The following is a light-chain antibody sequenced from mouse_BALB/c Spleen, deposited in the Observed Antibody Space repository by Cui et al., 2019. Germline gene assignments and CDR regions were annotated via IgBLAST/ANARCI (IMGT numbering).Light chain of an antibody. CDR1: STVSS. CDR3: QQWSSNPLT. V-gene: IGKV4-68*01. CDR2: LTS. J-gene: IGKJ5*01. Sequence: QIVLTQSPALMSVSPGDKVTMTCRACSTVSSMYWYQQKPRSSPKPWIYLTSNLASGVPARFSGSGSGTSYSLTISSMEAEDAATYYCQQWSSNPLTFGAGTKLELK.